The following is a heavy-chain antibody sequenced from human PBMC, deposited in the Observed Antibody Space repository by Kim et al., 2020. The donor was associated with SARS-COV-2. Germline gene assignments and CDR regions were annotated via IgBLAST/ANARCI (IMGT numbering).Heavy chain of an antibody. J-gene: IGHJ4*02. Sequence: GGSLRLSCAASGFTFSSYAMHWVRQAPGKGLEWVAVIYNDGSKKYYAASVKGRFTISRDNSKNPLYLQMNSLRAEDTAVYYCARDQEGATDYWGQGTLVTVSS. CDR1: GFTFSSYA. V-gene: IGHV3-30*04. D-gene: IGHD1-26*01. CDR3: ARDQEGATDY. CDR2: IYNDGSKK.